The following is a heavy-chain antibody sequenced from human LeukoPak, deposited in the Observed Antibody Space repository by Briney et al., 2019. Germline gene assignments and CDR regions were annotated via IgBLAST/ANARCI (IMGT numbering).Heavy chain of an antibody. Sequence: GSLRLSCAASGFTVSSNYMSWVRQAPGKGLEWIGYIYYSGSTNYNPSLKSRVTISVDTSKNQFSLKLSSVTAADTAVYYCARASLAASCDYWGQGTLVTVSS. D-gene: IGHD6-6*01. CDR2: IYYSGST. V-gene: IGHV4-59*02. CDR3: ARASLAASCDY. J-gene: IGHJ4*02. CDR1: GFTVSSNY.